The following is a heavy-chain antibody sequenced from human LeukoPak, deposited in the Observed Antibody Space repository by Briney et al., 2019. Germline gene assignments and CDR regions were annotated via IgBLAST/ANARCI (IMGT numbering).Heavy chain of an antibody. CDR2: IYHSGST. D-gene: IGHD2-15*01. Sequence: PSGTLSLTCAVSGGSISRSNWWSWVRQPPGKGLEWIGEIYHSGSTNYNPSLKSRVTISVDKSKNQFSLKLSSVTAADTAVYYCATQDIVVWAFDYWGQGTLVTVSS. J-gene: IGHJ4*02. V-gene: IGHV4-4*02. CDR3: ATQDIVVWAFDY. CDR1: GGSISRSNW.